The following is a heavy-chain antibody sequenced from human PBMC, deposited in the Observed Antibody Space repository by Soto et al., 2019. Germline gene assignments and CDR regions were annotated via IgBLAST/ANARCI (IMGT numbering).Heavy chain of an antibody. CDR3: ARRGYGMDV. V-gene: IGHV3-30-3*01. CDR2: ISSDGNNK. Sequence: TGGSLRLSCAASGFIFSTYAMHWVRQAPGKGLEWVAVISSDGNNKYYADSVKGRFTISRDNSKNTLYLQMNSLRAGNTAVYYCARRGYGMDVWGQGTTVTVSS. CDR1: GFIFSTYA. J-gene: IGHJ6*02.